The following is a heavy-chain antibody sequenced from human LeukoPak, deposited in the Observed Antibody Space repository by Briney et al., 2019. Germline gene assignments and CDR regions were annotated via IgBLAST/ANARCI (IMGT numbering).Heavy chain of an antibody. D-gene: IGHD2-2*01. Sequence: PSETLSLTCTVSGGSISGTSYYWGWIRQPPGKGPEWIGSIHYSGRTYYKPSLKSRVTISVGTSKNQFSLKLTSVTSADTAVYYCARPPGFSTSFWDWGQGTLVTVSS. J-gene: IGHJ4*02. CDR2: IHYSGRT. CDR1: GGSISGTSYY. CDR3: ARPPGFSTSFWD. V-gene: IGHV4-39*01.